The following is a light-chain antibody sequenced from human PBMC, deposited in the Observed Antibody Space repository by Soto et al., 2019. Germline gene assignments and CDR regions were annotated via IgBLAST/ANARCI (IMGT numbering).Light chain of an antibody. CDR3: HHYGSSRT. J-gene: IGKJ1*01. CDR1: QSVSSSD. V-gene: IGKV3-20*01. CDR2: GAS. Sequence: EIVLTQSPGTLSLSPGERATLSCRASQSVSSSDLAWYQQKPGQAPRLLIYGASSRATGIPDRFSGSGSRIDFTLTISRLEPEDFVVYYCHHYGSSRTFGQGTKVEIK.